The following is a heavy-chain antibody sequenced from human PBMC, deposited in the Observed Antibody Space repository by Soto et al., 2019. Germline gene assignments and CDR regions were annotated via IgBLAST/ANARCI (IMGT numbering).Heavy chain of an antibody. Sequence: HPGGSLRLSCAASGLTFSSYGMHWVRQAPGKGLEWVAVIWYDGSNKYYADSVKGRFTISRDNSKNMLYLQMNSLRAEDTAVYYCARDKGAGWYYYYYGMDVWGQGTTVTVSS. CDR2: IWYDGSNK. V-gene: IGHV3-33*01. J-gene: IGHJ6*02. CDR3: ARDKGAGWYYYYYGMDV. D-gene: IGHD6-19*01. CDR1: GLTFSSYG.